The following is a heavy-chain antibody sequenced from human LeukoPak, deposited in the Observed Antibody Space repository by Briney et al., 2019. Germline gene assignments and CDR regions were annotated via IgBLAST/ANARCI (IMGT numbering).Heavy chain of an antibody. CDR1: GGSFSGYY. Sequence: SETLSLTCAVYGGSFSGYYWSWIRQPPGKGLEWIGEINHSGSTNYNPSLKSRVTISVDTSKNQFSLKLSSVTVADTAVYYCARGPTPYGMDVWGKGTTVTVSS. V-gene: IGHV4-34*01. J-gene: IGHJ6*04. CDR2: INHSGST. D-gene: IGHD2-15*01. CDR3: ARGPTPYGMDV.